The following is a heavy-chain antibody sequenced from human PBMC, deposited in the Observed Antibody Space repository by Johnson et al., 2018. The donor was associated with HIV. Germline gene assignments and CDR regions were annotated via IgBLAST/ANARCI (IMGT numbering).Heavy chain of an antibody. CDR1: GFTFSDYY. D-gene: IGHD3-10*01. CDR3: ANTSPGSGSFGAFDI. Sequence: QVQLVESGGGLVKPGGSLRLSCIASGFTFSDYYMSWIRQAPGKGLEWVSYISTSGSTIYSADYVQGRFTISRDNAKNSLYLQMNSLRAEDTAVYYCANTSPGSGSFGAFDIWGQGTMVTVSS. V-gene: IGHV3-11*04. J-gene: IGHJ3*02. CDR2: ISTSGSTI.